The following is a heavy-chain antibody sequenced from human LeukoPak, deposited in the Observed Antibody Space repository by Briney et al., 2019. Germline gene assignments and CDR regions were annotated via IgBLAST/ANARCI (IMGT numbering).Heavy chain of an antibody. CDR1: GFTFSSYW. CDR2: INSDGSST. V-gene: IGHV3-74*01. D-gene: IGHD6-13*01. Sequence: GGSLRLSCAASGFTFSSYWMHWVRQAPGKGLVWVSRINSDGSSTSYADSVKGRFTISRDNAKNMLYLQMNSLRAEDTAVYYCARAAYSSTWYSRYFDLWGRGTLVTVSS. CDR3: ARAAYSSTWYSRYFDL. J-gene: IGHJ2*01.